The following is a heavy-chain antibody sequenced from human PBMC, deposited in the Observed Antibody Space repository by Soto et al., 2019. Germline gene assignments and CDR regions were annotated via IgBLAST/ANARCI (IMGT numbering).Heavy chain of an antibody. V-gene: IGHV1-46*01. J-gene: IGHJ4*02. Sequence: ASVKVSCKASGYTFTSYYIHWVRQAPGQGLEWMGSISPGGGGTSDAQNFQGRVTMTGDTSTNTVYMELSSLRSEDSAVYYCARDAPFPITRTPFDYCGQGTLVTVSS. CDR2: ISPGGGGT. CDR1: GYTFTSYY. CDR3: ARDAPFPITRTPFDY. D-gene: IGHD1-7*01.